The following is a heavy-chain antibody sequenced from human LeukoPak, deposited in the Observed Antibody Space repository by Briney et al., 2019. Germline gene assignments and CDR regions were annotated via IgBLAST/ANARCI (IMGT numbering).Heavy chain of an antibody. D-gene: IGHD5-24*01. J-gene: IGHJ3*02. CDR3: ARVEGRWLHKAFDI. V-gene: IGHV4-59*01. CDR1: GDSISSYY. Sequence: PSETLSLTCTVSGDSISSYYWSWIRQPPGKGLEWIGYIYYSGSTNYNPSLKSRVTISVDTSKNQFSLKLSSVTAADTAVYYCARVEGRWLHKAFDIWGQGTMVTVSS. CDR2: IYYSGST.